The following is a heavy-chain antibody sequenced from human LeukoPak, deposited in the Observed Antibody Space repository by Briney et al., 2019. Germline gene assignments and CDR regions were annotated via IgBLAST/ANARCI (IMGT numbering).Heavy chain of an antibody. J-gene: IGHJ4*02. Sequence: SETLSLTCTVSGGSISSGGYYWSWIRQHPGKGLEWIGYIYYSGSTYYNPSLKSRVTISVDTSKNQFSLRLSSVTAADTAVYYCARDWGSSGYHYYFDYWGQGTLVTVSS. D-gene: IGHD3-22*01. CDR3: ARDWGSSGYHYYFDY. CDR2: IYYSGST. V-gene: IGHV4-31*03. CDR1: GGSISSGGYY.